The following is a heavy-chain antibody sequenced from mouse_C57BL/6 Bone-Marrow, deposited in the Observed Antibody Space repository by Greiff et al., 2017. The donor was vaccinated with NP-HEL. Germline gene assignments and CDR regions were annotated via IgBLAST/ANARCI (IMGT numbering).Heavy chain of an antibody. CDR3: RTDYYGSSYEYYFDY. CDR2: IDPENGDT. CDR1: GFNIKDDY. J-gene: IGHJ2*01. V-gene: IGHV14-4*01. Sequence: DVKLQESGAELVRPGASVKLSCTASGFNIKDDYMHWVKQRPEQGLEWIGWIDPENGDTEYASKFQGKATITADTSSNTAYLQLSSLTSEDTAVYYCRTDYYGSSYEYYFDYWGQGTTLTVSS. D-gene: IGHD1-1*01.